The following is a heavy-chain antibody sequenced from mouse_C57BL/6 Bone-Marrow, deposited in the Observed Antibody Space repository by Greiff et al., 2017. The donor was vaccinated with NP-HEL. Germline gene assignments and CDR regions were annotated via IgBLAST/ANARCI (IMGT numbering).Heavy chain of an antibody. V-gene: IGHV1-81*01. Sequence: VQLHQSGAELVRPGASVKLSCKASGYTFTSYGISWVKQRTGQGLEWIGEIYPRSGNTYYNEKFKGKATLTADKSSSTAYMELRSLTSEDSAVYCGARGVLRRRGYCDYWGQGTTLTVSA. D-gene: IGHD1-1*01. J-gene: IGHJ2*01. CDR2: IYPRSGNT. CDR3: ARGVLRRRGYCDY. CDR1: GYTFTSYG.